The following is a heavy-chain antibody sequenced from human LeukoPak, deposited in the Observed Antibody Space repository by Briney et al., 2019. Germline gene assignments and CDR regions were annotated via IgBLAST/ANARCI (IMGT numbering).Heavy chain of an antibody. D-gene: IGHD3-22*01. J-gene: IGHJ4*02. V-gene: IGHV3-33*08. CDR2: IWSDGSYK. Sequence: GGSLRLSCSASGFTFSGFAMHWVRQAPGKGLEWVAVIWSDGSYKNYADSVKGRFSISRDNSKNTLYLQMNSLRADDTAVYYCTREASKGYYDTSGYYYDYWGQGTLVTVSS. CDR3: TREASKGYYDTSGYYYDY. CDR1: GFTFSGFA.